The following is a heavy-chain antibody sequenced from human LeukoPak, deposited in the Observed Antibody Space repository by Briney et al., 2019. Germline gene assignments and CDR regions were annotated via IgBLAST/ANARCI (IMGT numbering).Heavy chain of an antibody. CDR3: EKDLRGSYYECYFDY. CDR1: GVTFSSYG. V-gene: IGHV3-30*18. Sequence: GGSLRLSCAASGVTFSSYGMHWVRQAPGKGLEWVAVISYDGSNKYYADSVKGRFTISRDNSKNTLYLQMNSLRAEDTAVYYCEKDLRGSYYECYFDYWGQGTLVTVSS. J-gene: IGHJ4*02. D-gene: IGHD1-26*01. CDR2: ISYDGSNK.